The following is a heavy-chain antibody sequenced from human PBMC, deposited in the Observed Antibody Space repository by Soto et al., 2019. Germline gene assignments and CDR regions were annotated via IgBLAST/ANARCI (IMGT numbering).Heavy chain of an antibody. CDR1: GGTFSSNA. D-gene: IGHD6-13*01. J-gene: IGHJ2*01. CDR3: ARLEQQLVNYWYIDL. V-gene: IGHV1-69*12. CDR2: IVPMFGTP. Sequence: QVQLLQSGAEVKKPGSSVTVSCKASGGTFSSNAIGWVRQAPGQGLEWMGGIVPMFGTPKIAQKLQGRITITADESTTTAYLELSSLRSDDTAMYYCARLEQQLVNYWYIDLWGRGTLVTVSS.